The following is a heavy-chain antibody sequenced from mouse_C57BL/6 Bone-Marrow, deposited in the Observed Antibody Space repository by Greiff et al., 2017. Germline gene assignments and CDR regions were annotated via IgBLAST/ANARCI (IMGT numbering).Heavy chain of an antibody. CDR2: ISNLAYSI. Sequence: EVQVVESGGGLVQPGGSLKLSCAASGFTFSDYGMAWVRQAPRKGPEWVAFISNLAYSIYYADTVTGRFTISREDAKNTLYLEMSRLRSEDTAMYYCARSYYGYFYVDYWGQGTTLTVSS. J-gene: IGHJ2*01. CDR3: ARSYYGYFYVDY. CDR1: GFTFSDYG. D-gene: IGHD2-2*01. V-gene: IGHV5-15*01.